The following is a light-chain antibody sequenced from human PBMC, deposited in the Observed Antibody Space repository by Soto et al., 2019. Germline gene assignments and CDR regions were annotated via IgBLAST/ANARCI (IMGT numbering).Light chain of an antibody. CDR1: QSISGW. V-gene: IGKV1-5*01. CDR2: DVS. Sequence: DIQMTQSPSTLSASAGDRVTITCRASQSISGWLAWYPKKPGKDPKILIYDVSSLESGVPSRFSGSGSGTEFNLAISRLQPDDCATYDGQQYNSYPWTFGQGTKGDIK. J-gene: IGKJ1*01. CDR3: QQYNSYPWT.